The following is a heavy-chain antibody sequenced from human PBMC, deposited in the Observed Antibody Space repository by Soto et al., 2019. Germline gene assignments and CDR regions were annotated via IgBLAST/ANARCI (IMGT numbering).Heavy chain of an antibody. D-gene: IGHD5-12*01. CDR2: TIPMFGTP. CDR3: ARPLRDINYCCGMTV. CDR1: GGTFSKYA. J-gene: IGHJ6*02. Sequence: QVQLVQSGAEMQQPGASVRVSCKASGGTFSKYAFSWVRQAPGQGLEWLGGTIPMFGTPNCAEKFQGSVAISGDESTATVDIELSGLGSEDTADCFCARPLRDINYCCGMTVWGQGTTVPVSS. V-gene: IGHV1-69*01.